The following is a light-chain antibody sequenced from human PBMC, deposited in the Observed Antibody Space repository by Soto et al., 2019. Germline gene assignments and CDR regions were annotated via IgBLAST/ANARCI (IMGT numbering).Light chain of an antibody. CDR3: QQYSNWPPYP. CDR1: QSVSSK. V-gene: IGKV3-15*01. J-gene: IGKJ2*01. CDR2: AAS. Sequence: EIVMTQSPATLSVSPGQRATLSCRASQSVSSKLAWYQQKPGQAPRLLIYAASTRAPGIPARFSGSGSGTEFTLTITSLQSEDFAVYYCQQYSNWPPYPFGQETRLEIK.